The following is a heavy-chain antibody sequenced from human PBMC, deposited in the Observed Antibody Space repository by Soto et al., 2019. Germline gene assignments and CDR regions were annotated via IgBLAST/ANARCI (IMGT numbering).Heavy chain of an antibody. CDR2: IKPDGSET. V-gene: IGHV3-7*03. D-gene: IGHD2-21*02. Sequence: GGSLRLSCAASGLTFSGHWVTWVRQTPGEGLQWVAAIKPDGSETFYVDSVKGRFTISRDNARNSLFLQMDSLRAEDTAVYYCTSRPSGMTYHAVFDFWGQGTLVTVSS. J-gene: IGHJ4*02. CDR3: TSRPSGMTYHAVFDF. CDR1: GLTFSGHW.